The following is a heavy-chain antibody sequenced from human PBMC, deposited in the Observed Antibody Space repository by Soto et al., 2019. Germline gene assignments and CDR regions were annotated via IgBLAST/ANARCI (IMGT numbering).Heavy chain of an antibody. Sequence: GGSLRLSCTTSGFTFSDYAMSWFRQTPGKGLEWVGFVRTYGYGETTEYAASVKGRFTVGRDNSRSTAYLHMSSLKNEDTGVYFCSRDFLCGLGYCTSGSCFPTDFWGQGTLVTVSS. J-gene: IGHJ4*02. CDR2: VRTYGYGETT. CDR1: GFTFSDYA. D-gene: IGHD2-8*01. V-gene: IGHV3-49*03. CDR3: SRDFLCGLGYCTSGSCFPTDF.